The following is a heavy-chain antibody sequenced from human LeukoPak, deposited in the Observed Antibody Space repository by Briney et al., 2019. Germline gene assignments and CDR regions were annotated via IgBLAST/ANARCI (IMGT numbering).Heavy chain of an antibody. D-gene: IGHD3-9*01. CDR1: GFTFDDYA. V-gene: IGHV3-9*01. CDR3: AKHIHYDILTGRYGLFDY. J-gene: IGHJ4*02. CDR2: ISWNSGSI. Sequence: GGSLRLSCAAYGFTFDDYAMHWVRQAPGKGLEWVSGISWNSGSIGYADSVKGRFTISRDNAKNSLYLQMNSLRAEDTALYYCAKHIHYDILTGRYGLFDYWGQGTLVTVSS.